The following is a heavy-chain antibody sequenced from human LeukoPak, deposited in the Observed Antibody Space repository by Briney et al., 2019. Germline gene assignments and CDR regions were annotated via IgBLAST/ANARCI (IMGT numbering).Heavy chain of an antibody. J-gene: IGHJ4*02. CDR3: ATVGGYSGYAQS. D-gene: IGHD5-12*01. V-gene: IGHV4-61*02. Sequence: TLYLTCKVSGCSISSGGYYWSWIGQPAGIELKWIGRIYTSGSTNYNPSLKTRLPISVATSKNQFSLNLSSVTAAHTAVYSCATVGGYSGYAQSWGQGILVTVSS. CDR1: GCSISSGGYY. CDR2: IYTSGST.